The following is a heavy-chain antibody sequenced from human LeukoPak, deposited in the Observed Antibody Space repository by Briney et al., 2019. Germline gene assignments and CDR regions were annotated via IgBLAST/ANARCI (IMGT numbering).Heavy chain of an antibody. CDR2: IYYSGST. CDR3: ARDRGDYYDSSGYYYSAAFDI. J-gene: IGHJ3*02. Sequence: SETLSLTCNVSGGSINSYYLSWIRQPPGKGLEWIGYIYYSGSTNYNPSLKSRVTISVDTSKNQFSLKLSSVTAADTAVYYCARDRGDYYDSSGYYYSAAFDIWGQGTMVTVSS. CDR1: GGSINSYY. V-gene: IGHV4-59*01. D-gene: IGHD3-22*01.